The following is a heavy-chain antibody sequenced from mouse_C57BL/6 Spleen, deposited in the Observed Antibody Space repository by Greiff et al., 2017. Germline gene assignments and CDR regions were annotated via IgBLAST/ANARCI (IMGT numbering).Heavy chain of an antibody. CDR3: ARDYGYDLYAMDY. Sequence: VQLVESGPELVKPGASVKISCKASGYAFSSSWMHWVKQRPGKGLEWIGRIYPGDGDTNYNGKFKGKATLTADKSSGTAYMQLSSLTSEDSAVYFCARDYGYDLYAMDYWGQGTSVTVSS. CDR2: IYPGDGDT. CDR1: GYAFSSSW. V-gene: IGHV1-82*01. J-gene: IGHJ4*01. D-gene: IGHD2-2*01.